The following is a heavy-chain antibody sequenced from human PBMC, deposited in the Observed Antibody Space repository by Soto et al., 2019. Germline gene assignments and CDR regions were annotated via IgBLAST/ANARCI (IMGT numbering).Heavy chain of an antibody. CDR3: ERHCGYGCGHIDY. Sequence: GGSLRLSCAASGFTFSGYAMNWVRQAPGKGLEWVSGISSSSGNIYYADSVKGRFTISRDNAKNSLYLQMNSLRGEDTALYYCERHCGYGCGHIDYWGQGTLVTVSS. V-gene: IGHV3-48*01. CDR1: GFTFSGYA. J-gene: IGHJ4*02. D-gene: IGHD5-18*01. CDR2: ISSSSGNI.